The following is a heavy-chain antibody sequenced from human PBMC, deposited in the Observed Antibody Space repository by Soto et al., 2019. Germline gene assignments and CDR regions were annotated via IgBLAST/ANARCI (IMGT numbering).Heavy chain of an antibody. CDR1: GFTFSSYD. D-gene: IGHD4-17*01. Sequence: GGSLRLSCAASGFTFSSYDMHWVRQATGKGLEWVSAIGTAGDTYYPGSVKGRFTISRENAKNSLYLQMNSLRAGDTAVYYCARGAVTKAGEHWFDPWGQGTLVTVSS. V-gene: IGHV3-13*01. J-gene: IGHJ5*02. CDR2: IGTAGDT. CDR3: ARGAVTKAGEHWFDP.